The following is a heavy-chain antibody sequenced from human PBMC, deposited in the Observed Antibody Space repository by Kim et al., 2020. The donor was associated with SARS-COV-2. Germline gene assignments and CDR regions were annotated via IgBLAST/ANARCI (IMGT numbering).Heavy chain of an antibody. J-gene: IGHJ4*02. CDR2: IRSKAYGGTT. CDR1: GFTFGDYA. D-gene: IGHD3-10*01. CDR3: TRDWSYYYGSGSYRDLRFDY. V-gene: IGHV3-49*03. Sequence: GGSLRLSCTASGFTFGDYAMSWFRQAPGKGLEWVGFIRSKAYGGTTEYAASVKGRFTISRDDSKSIAYLQMNSLKTEDTAVYYCTRDWSYYYGSGSYRDLRFDYWGQGTLVTVSS.